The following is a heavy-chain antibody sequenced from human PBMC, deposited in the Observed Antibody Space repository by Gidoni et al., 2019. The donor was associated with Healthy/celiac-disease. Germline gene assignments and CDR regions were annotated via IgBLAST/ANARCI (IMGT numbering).Heavy chain of an antibody. V-gene: IGHV3-48*02. D-gene: IGHD3-9*01. CDR1: GLTFSSYS. CDR3: ARDTAPYYDILTGPIGVDY. Sequence: EVQQVESGGGLVQPGGSLGLSCAASGLTFSSYSLNWVRQAPGKGLEWVSYISSSRSTIYYTDSVKRRFTISRDNAKNSLYLQMNSLRDEDTAVYYCARDTAPYYDILTGPIGVDYWGQGTLVTVSS. J-gene: IGHJ4*02. CDR2: ISSSRSTI.